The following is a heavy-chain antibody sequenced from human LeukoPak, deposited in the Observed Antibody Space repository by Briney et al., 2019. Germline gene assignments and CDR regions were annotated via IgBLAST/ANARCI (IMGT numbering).Heavy chain of an antibody. CDR3: AKGKTAGPLDY. V-gene: IGHV3-9*01. Sequence: GRSLRLSCAASGFTFDDCAMHWVRQAPGKGLEWVSGISWNSGSIGYADSVKGRFTISRDNAKNSLYLQMNSLRAEDTALYYCAKGKTAGPLDYWGQGTLVTVSS. CDR1: GFTFDDCA. J-gene: IGHJ4*02. D-gene: IGHD1-14*01. CDR2: ISWNSGSI.